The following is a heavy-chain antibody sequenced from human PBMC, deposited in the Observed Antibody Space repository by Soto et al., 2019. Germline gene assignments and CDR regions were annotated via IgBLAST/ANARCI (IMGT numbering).Heavy chain of an antibody. V-gene: IGHV1-46*03. J-gene: IGHJ4*02. CDR2: INPSGGHT. D-gene: IGHD2-21*02. CDR3: ARGGHVVVVTAAFYY. CDR1: GNTFSNYY. Sequence: ASVKVSCKASGNTFSNYYIHWVRQAPGQGLEWMGTINPSGGHTTYAQKFLGRVTMTRDTSTSTLYMEVTRLRSEDTAVYYCARGGHVVVVTAAFYYWGKGTLVTVSS.